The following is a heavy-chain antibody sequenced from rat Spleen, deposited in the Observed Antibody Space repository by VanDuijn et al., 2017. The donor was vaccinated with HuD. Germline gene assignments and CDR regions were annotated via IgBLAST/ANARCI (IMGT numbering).Heavy chain of an antibody. V-gene: IGHV5-31*01. D-gene: IGHD1-12*01. CDR3: TRGYAHY. CDR2: ISNTGGYI. CDR1: GITFNNYW. J-gene: IGHJ2*01. Sequence: EVQLVESGGGRVQPGRSLKLSCVASGITFNNYWMSWIRQAPGKGLEWVASISNTGGYIYYSDSVKGRFTISRDKAQNTLYLQMNSLRSEDTATYYCTRGYAHYWGQGVMVTVSS.